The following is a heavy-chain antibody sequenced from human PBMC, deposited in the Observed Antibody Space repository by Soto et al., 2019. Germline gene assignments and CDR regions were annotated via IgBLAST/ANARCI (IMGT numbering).Heavy chain of an antibody. CDR2: IYYSGST. Sequence: QLQLQESGPGLVKPSETLSLTCTVSGGSISSISYYWGWIRQPPGKGLEWIGTIYYSGSTYYNPSLKSRVTISVDTSKNQFSLKLSSVTAADTAVYYCARQGSGSYNAFDIWGQGTVVTVSS. CDR3: ARQGSGSYNAFDI. J-gene: IGHJ3*02. V-gene: IGHV4-39*01. CDR1: GGSISSISYY. D-gene: IGHD1-26*01.